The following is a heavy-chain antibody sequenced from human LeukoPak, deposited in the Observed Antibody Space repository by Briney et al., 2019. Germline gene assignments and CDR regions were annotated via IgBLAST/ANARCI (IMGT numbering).Heavy chain of an antibody. CDR2: IRSKANSYAT. D-gene: IGHD2-15*01. CDR3: TVHSTGSNY. CDR1: GFTFSGSA. J-gene: IGHJ4*02. V-gene: IGHV3-73*01. Sequence: GGSLTLSCAASGFTFSGSAMDSVRQASGKGLEWVGRIRSKANSYATAYAASVKGRFTISRDDSKNTAYLQMNSLKTEDTAVYYCTVHSTGSNYWGQGTLVTVSS.